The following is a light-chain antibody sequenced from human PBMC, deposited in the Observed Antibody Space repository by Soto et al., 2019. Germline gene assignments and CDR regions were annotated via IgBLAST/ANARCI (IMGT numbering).Light chain of an antibody. CDR1: SSNIGAGYD. CDR2: GNS. Sequence: VLTQPPSVSGAPGQRVTISCTGSSSNIGAGYDVHWYQQLPGTAPKLLIYGNSNRPSGVPDRFSGSKSGTSASLAITGLQAEDEADYYCQSYDSSLSGSGFGGGTKLTVL. J-gene: IGLJ2*01. V-gene: IGLV1-40*01. CDR3: QSYDSSLSGSG.